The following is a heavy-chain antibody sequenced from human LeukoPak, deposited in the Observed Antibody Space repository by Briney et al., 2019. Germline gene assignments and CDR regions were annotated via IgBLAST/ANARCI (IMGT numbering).Heavy chain of an antibody. CDR2: IYTSGST. CDR3: GRVSVRQWLPSR. D-gene: IGHD6-19*01. V-gene: IGHV4-61*02. Sequence: PSQTLSLTCTVSGGSISSGSYYWSWIRQPAGQGLEWIGRIYTSGSTNYNPFLNRCATLSVDTSNNQYFLKLSPVTAADTVVYYCGRVSVRQWLPSRWRQGTLVTVSS. CDR1: GGSISSGSYY. J-gene: IGHJ4*02.